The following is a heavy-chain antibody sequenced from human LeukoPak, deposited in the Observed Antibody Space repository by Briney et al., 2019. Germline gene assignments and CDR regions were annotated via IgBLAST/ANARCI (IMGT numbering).Heavy chain of an antibody. CDR1: GGSFSGYY. Sequence: SETLSLTCAVYGGSFSGYYWSWIRQHPGKGLEWIGYIDNNENTYYNPTLKSRLTISVDTSKNQFSLKLSSVTAADTAVYYCARRETGAYSSSWYFDYWGQGTLVTVSS. D-gene: IGHD6-13*01. J-gene: IGHJ4*02. CDR2: IDNNENT. CDR3: ARRETGAYSSSWYFDY. V-gene: IGHV4-34*09.